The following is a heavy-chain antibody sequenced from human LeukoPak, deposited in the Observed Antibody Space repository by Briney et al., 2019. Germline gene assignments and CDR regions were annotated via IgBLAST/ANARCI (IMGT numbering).Heavy chain of an antibody. CDR1: GFTFSDYY. J-gene: IGHJ4*02. V-gene: IGHV3-11*04. CDR3: ARVPALDLYYFDY. CDR2: ISSRGSTI. D-gene: IGHD5-18*01. Sequence: GGSLRLSCAASGFTFSDYYMSWIRQAPGKGLEWVSYISSRGSTIYYADSVKGRFTISRDNTKNSLYLQMNSLRAEDTAVYYCARVPALDLYYFDYWGQGTLVTVSS.